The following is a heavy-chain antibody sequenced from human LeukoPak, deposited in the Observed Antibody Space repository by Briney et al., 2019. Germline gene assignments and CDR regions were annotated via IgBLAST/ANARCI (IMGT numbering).Heavy chain of an antibody. CDR3: AVDWYDSSGYGTFDY. V-gene: IGHV3-23*01. Sequence: PGGSLRLSCAASGFSFSSYGMSWVRQGPGKGLEWVSTITGRGGNTDYADSVKGRFTISRDNYKNTLYLQMHSLRAEDTAVYYCAVDWYDSSGYGTFDYWGQGTLVTVSS. CDR1: GFSFSSYG. D-gene: IGHD3-22*01. CDR2: ITGRGGNT. J-gene: IGHJ4*02.